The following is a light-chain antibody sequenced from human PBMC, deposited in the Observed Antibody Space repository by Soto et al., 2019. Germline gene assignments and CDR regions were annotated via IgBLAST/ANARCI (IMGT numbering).Light chain of an antibody. J-gene: IGKJ5*01. CDR1: QDVRMY. Sequence: DLQLTQSPSSLSASVGDRVTITCRASQDVRMYLNWYQQRPGKAPKLLIFGASSLQSGVPSRFSGSGSGTDFTLTISSLQPEDFATYYCQQTYGSTPITFGQGTRLDTK. CDR3: QQTYGSTPIT. CDR2: GAS. V-gene: IGKV1-39*01.